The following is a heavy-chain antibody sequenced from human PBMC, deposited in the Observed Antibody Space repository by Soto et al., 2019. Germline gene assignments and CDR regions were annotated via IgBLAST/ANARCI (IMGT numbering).Heavy chain of an antibody. CDR2: IYYSGST. J-gene: IGHJ6*01. CDR3: ARDGRIAARPAYYYYSGMDV. Sequence: SETLSLTCTVSGGSVSSGSYYWSWIRQPPGKGLEWIGYIYYSGSTNYNPSLKSRVTISVDTSKNQFTLKLSSVTAAATAVYYCARDGRIAARPAYYYYSGMDVWGQGTTVTVS. CDR1: GGSVSSGSYY. D-gene: IGHD6-6*01. V-gene: IGHV4-61*01.